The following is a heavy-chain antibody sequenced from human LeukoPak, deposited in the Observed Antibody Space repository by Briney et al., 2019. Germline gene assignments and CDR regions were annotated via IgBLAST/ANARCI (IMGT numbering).Heavy chain of an antibody. CDR2: IIPIFGSA. J-gene: IGHJ4*02. Sequence: SSVQVSCMASRGTFSSYAISWVRQAPGHGLEWMGGIIPIFGSAHFPQTFPGRATLTTNESTSTAYMHPSRLRYDDRAGCYFARTRVGESYDYVWGSFDNWGQRTLGTVSS. CDR3: ARTRVGESYDYVWGSFDN. CDR1: RGTFSSYA. D-gene: IGHD3-16*01. V-gene: IGHV1-69*05.